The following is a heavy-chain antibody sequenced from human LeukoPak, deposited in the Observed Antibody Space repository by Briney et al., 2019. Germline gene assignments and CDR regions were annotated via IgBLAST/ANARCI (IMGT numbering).Heavy chain of an antibody. J-gene: IGHJ4*02. V-gene: IGHV1-18*01. D-gene: IGHD4-17*01. CDR3: ARLAYGANYCDS. Sequence: ASVKVSCKASVVTNSGYRFPNYGITWVRQAPGQGLEWMGWISVSNGNTNYAQSLQGRITMTTDTATRTAYMELKSLRSDDTAAYYCARLAYGANYCDSWGQGTLVTVSS. CDR1: VVTNSGYRFPNYG. CDR2: ISVSNGNT.